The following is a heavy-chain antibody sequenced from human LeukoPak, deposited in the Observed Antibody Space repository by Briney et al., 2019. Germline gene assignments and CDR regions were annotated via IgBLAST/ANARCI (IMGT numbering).Heavy chain of an antibody. J-gene: IGHJ4*02. CDR2: IYYSGST. CDR1: GGSISSYY. Sequence: SETLSLTCTVSGGSISSYYWSWIRQPPGKGLEWIGYIYYSGSTNYNPSLKSRVTISVDTSKNQFSLKLSSVTAADTAVYYCARLRPGYSSGYFDYWGQGTLVTVSS. CDR3: ARLRPGYSSGYFDY. D-gene: IGHD6-19*01. V-gene: IGHV4-59*01.